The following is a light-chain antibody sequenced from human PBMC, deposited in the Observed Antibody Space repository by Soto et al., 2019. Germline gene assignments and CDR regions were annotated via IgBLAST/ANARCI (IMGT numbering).Light chain of an antibody. CDR1: QSVGSA. CDR3: HHRSSWPAT. CDR2: DVS. J-gene: IGKJ1*01. Sequence: ETVLTQSPATLPLSPGEVATLSCRASQSVGSALAWYQQKPGQAPRLLTHDVSISATGVPARFSGSVSGTGFTLTISNLESEDFAVYYCHHRSSWPATFGQGTKVEI. V-gene: IGKV3-11*01.